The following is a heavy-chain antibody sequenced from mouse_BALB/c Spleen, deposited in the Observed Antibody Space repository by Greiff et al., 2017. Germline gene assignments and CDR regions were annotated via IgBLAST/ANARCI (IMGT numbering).Heavy chain of an antibody. J-gene: IGHJ1*01. CDR1: GFTFSSYA. D-gene: IGHD2-1*01. CDR2: ISSGGST. V-gene: IGHV5-6-5*01. Sequence: EVMLVESGGGLVKPGGSLKLSCAASGFTFSSYAMSWVRQTPEKRLEWVASISSGGSTYYPDSVKGRFTISRDNARNILYLQMSSLRSEDTAMYYCARVYGNYNWYFDVWGAGTTVTVSS. CDR3: ARVYGNYNWYFDV.